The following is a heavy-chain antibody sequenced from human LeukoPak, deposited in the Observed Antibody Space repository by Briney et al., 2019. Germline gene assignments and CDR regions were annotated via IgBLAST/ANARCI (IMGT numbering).Heavy chain of an antibody. CDR3: ARDAQRGFDYSNSLQY. Sequence: GGSLRLSCAATGFTFNHYGMHWVRQAPGKGLEWVAVIWSDGTNRYYTGSVKGRFTISRVDSRNTVYLQMSTLRHEDTGMYYCARDAQRGFDYSNSLQYWGQGTPVTVST. J-gene: IGHJ4*02. CDR1: GFTFNHYG. V-gene: IGHV3-33*01. CDR2: IWSDGTNR. D-gene: IGHD4-11*01.